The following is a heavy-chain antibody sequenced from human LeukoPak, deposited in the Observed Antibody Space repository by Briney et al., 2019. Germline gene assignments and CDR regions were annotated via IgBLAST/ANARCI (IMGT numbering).Heavy chain of an antibody. CDR1: GFTFTNYA. D-gene: IGHD2-2*01. CDR2: ISGSGGST. Sequence: GGSLRLSCAASGFTFTNYAMSWVRQAPGKGLEWVSTISGSGGSTYYADSVKGRFTISRDNSKNTLYLQMNSLRAEDTAVYYCAKDQPVVVVPVAMDYWGQGTLVTVSS. J-gene: IGHJ4*02. V-gene: IGHV3-23*01. CDR3: AKDQPVVVVPVAMDY.